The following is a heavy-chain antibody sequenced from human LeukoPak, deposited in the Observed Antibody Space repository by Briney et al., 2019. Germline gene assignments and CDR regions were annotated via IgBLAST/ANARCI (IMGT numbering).Heavy chain of an antibody. D-gene: IGHD3-9*01. J-gene: IGHJ4*02. CDR2: IYSGGST. Sequence: AGGSLRLSCAASGFTVSSSYMSWVRQAPGKGLEWVSVIYSGGSTYYADSVKGRFTISRDNSKNTLYLQMNSLRAEDTAVYYCATGLRYFPYYFDYWGQGTLVTVSS. CDR3: ATGLRYFPYYFDY. CDR1: GFTVSSSY. V-gene: IGHV3-66*01.